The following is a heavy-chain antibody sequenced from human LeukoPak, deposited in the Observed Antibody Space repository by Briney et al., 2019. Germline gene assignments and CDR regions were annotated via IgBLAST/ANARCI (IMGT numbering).Heavy chain of an antibody. J-gene: IGHJ3*02. Sequence: VASVKVSCKASGYTLTSYGISWVRQAPGQGLEWMGWISAYNGNTNYAQKLQGRVTMTTDTSTSTAYMELRSLRSDDTAVYYCARDAYVWGSYRYTLRAFDIWGQGTMVTVSS. V-gene: IGHV1-18*01. CDR1: GYTLTSYG. CDR3: ARDAYVWGSYRYTLRAFDI. CDR2: ISAYNGNT. D-gene: IGHD3-16*02.